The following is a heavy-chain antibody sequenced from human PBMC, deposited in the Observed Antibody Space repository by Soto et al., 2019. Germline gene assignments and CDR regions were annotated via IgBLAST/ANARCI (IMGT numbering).Heavy chain of an antibody. V-gene: IGHV3-23*01. Sequence: EVQLLESGGGLVQPGGSLRLSCAASGFTFSSYAMSWVRQAPGKELEWVSAISGSGGSTYYADSVKGRFTISRDNSKNTLYLQMNSLRAEDTAVYYCAKGPGYFAAAGTLPTPLYFDYWGQGTLVTVSS. D-gene: IGHD6-13*01. CDR2: ISGSGGST. CDR3: AKGPGYFAAAGTLPTPLYFDY. CDR1: GFTFSSYA. J-gene: IGHJ4*02.